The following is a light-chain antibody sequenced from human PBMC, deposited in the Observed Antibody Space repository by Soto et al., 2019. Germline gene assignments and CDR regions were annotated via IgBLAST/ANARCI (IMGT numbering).Light chain of an antibody. CDR2: GAS. CDR3: QQYGDSTWT. CDR1: QIVNRIY. V-gene: IGKV3-20*01. Sequence: EIVLTQSPGTLSLSPGERATLSCKASQIVNRIYLAWYQQKPGQAPGLLIYGASSRAAGIPDRFSGSGSGTDFTLTISRLEPEDSAVYYCQQYGDSTWTFGQGTKVEIK. J-gene: IGKJ1*01.